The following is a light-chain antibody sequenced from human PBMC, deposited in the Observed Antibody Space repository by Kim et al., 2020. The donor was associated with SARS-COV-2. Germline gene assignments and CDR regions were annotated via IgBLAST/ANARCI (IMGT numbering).Light chain of an antibody. CDR2: EAS. CDR3: KQSDTWLT. Sequence: CLPPEESATHSCSGRRGVGNYAGCYQQKPGQAPRLLIDEASSRAAGIPGRCSGSGCGTDFTIISSGLEAEDVVVYYCKQSDTWLTFGGGTKVDIK. J-gene: IGKJ4*01. CDR1: RGVGNY. V-gene: IGKV3-11*01.